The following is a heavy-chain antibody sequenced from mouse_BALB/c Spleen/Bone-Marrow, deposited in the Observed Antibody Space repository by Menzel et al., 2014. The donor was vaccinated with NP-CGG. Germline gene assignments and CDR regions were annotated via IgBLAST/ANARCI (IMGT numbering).Heavy chain of an antibody. CDR3: ATMITDWYFDV. Sequence: EVQLQQSGAELVKPGASVKLSCTASVFNIXDTYMHWVKQRPEQGLEWIGRIDPANGNTKYDPKFQGKATITADTSSNTAYLQLSSLTSEDTAVYYCATMITDWYFDVWGAGTTVTVSS. CDR2: IDPANGNT. J-gene: IGHJ1*01. CDR1: VFNIXDTY. D-gene: IGHD2-4*01. V-gene: IGHV14-3*02.